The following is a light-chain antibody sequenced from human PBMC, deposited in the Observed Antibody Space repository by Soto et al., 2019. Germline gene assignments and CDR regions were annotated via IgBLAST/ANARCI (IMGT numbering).Light chain of an antibody. CDR1: SSDVGGYNY. J-gene: IGLJ1*01. CDR2: DVT. CDR3: GSYRISTAV. Sequence: QSALTQPASVSGSPGQSITISCTGTSSDVGGYNYVSLYQQYPGKAPKLMIYDVTNRPSGVSNRFSGSKSGNTASLTISGLQAEDEADYYCGSYRISTAVFGTGTKVTV. V-gene: IGLV2-14*01.